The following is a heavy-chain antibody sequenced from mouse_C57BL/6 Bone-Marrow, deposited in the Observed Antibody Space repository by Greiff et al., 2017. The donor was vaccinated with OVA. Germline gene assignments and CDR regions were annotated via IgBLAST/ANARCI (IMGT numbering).Heavy chain of an antibody. CDR3: TRERAITTVVEYYFDY. D-gene: IGHD1-1*01. CDR2: IDPETGGT. CDR1: GYTFTDYE. Sequence: VQRVESGAELVRPGASVTLSCKASGYTFTDYEMHWVKQTPVHGLEWIGAIDPETGGTAYNQKFKGKAILTADKSSSTAYMELRSLTSEDSAVYYCTRERAITTVVEYYFDYWGQGTTLTVSS. V-gene: IGHV1-15*01. J-gene: IGHJ2*01.